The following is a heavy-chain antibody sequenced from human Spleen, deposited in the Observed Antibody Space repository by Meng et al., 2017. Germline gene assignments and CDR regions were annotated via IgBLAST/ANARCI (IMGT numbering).Heavy chain of an antibody. D-gene: IGHD3-22*01. CDR3: ARDQYFYDSSGYYSDYFDY. CDR2: IYFRGST. V-gene: IGHV4-39*07. J-gene: IGHJ4*02. CDR1: GGSIKNSNFY. Sequence: ESLKISCTVSGGSIKNSNFYWGWIRQPPGKGLQWIGSIYFRGSTYDNPSLKSRVTISVDTTKNQFSLKLSSVTSADTAVYYCARDQYFYDSSGYYSDYFDYWGLGTMVTVSS.